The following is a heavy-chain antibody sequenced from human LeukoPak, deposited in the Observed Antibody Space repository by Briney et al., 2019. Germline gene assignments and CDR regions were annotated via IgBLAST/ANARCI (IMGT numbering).Heavy chain of an antibody. CDR3: ARLAEAAAGTYTYYYGMDV. V-gene: IGHV5-51*01. D-gene: IGHD6-13*01. CDR1: GYSFTSYW. J-gene: IGHJ6*02. CDR2: IYPGDSDT. Sequence: GESLKISCKGSGYSFTSYWIGWVRQMPGKGLEWMGIIYPGDSDTRYSPSFQGQVTISADKSISTAYLQWSSLKASDTAMYYCARLAEAAAGTYTYYYGMDVWGQGTTVTVSS.